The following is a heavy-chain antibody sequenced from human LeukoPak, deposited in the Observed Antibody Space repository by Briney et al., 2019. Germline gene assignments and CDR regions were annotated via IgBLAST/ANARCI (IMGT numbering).Heavy chain of an antibody. J-gene: IGHJ4*02. Sequence: SETLSLTCAVYGGSFSNYYWSWIRQPPGRGLEWIGEINDSGRTNYNPSLKSRVTISVDTSKNQFSLKLSSVTAADTAVYYCARHDGSSGYWPLGYWGQGTLVTVSS. CDR1: GGSFSNYY. V-gene: IGHV4-34*01. D-gene: IGHD3-22*01. CDR3: ARHDGSSGYWPLGY. CDR2: INDSGRT.